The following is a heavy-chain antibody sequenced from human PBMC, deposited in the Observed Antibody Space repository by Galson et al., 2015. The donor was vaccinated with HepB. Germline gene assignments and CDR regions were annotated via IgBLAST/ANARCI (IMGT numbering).Heavy chain of an antibody. CDR1: GFTVSSNY. D-gene: IGHD3-10*01. J-gene: IGHJ4*02. CDR3: ARENYYGSGELDY. Sequence: SLRLSCAASGFTVSSNYMSWVRQAPGKGLEWVSVIYSGGSTYYADSVKGRFTISRDNSKNTLYLQMNSLRAEDTAVYYCARENYYGSGELDYWGQGTLVTVSS. CDR2: IYSGGST. V-gene: IGHV3-53*01.